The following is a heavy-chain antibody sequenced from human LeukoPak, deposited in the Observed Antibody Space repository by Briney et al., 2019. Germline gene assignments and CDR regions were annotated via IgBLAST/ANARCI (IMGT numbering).Heavy chain of an antibody. V-gene: IGHV3-15*01. CDR3: TTDPDVVVVAVDWFDP. CDR2: IKSKTDGGTT. CDR1: GFTFSNAW. D-gene: IGHD2-15*01. J-gene: IGHJ5*02. Sequence: GGSLRLSCAASGFTFSNAWMSWVRQAPGKELEWVGRIKSKTDGGTTDYAAPVKGRFTISRDDSKNTLYLQMNSLKTEDTAVYYCTTDPDVVVVAVDWFDPWGQGTLVTVSS.